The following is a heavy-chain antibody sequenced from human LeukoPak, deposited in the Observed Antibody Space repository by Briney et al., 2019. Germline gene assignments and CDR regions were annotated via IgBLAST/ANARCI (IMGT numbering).Heavy chain of an antibody. CDR2: ISGSGGST. Sequence: TGGSLRLSCAASGFTFSSYAMSWVRQAPGKGLEWVSAISGSGGSTYYADSVKGRFTISRDNSKNTLYLQMNSLRAEDTAVYYCAKGSLGDILTGYFNYYYMDVWGKGTTVTVSS. CDR1: GFTFSSYA. D-gene: IGHD3-9*01. J-gene: IGHJ6*03. CDR3: AKGSLGDILTGYFNYYYMDV. V-gene: IGHV3-23*01.